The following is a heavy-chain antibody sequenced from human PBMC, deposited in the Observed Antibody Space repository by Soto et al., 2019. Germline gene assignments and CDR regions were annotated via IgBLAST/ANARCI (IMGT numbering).Heavy chain of an antibody. J-gene: IGHJ6*02. CDR1: GFTFSSYE. Sequence: EVQLVESGGGLVQPGGSLRLSCAASGFTFSSYEMNWVRQAPGKGLEWVSYISSSGSTIYYADSVKGRFTISRDNAKNSLYLQMHSQRAEDTAVYYCARGRELGNYYYYYGMDVWGQGTTVTFSS. CDR2: ISSSGSTI. D-gene: IGHD3-10*01. CDR3: ARGRELGNYYYYYGMDV. V-gene: IGHV3-48*03.